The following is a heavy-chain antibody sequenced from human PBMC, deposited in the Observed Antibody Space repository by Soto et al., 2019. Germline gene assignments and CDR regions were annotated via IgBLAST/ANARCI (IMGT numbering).Heavy chain of an antibody. Sequence: QVQLQESGPGLVKPSQTLSLTCTVSGGSISSGGYYWSWIRQHPGKGLEWIGYIYYSGSTYYNPSLKSRVTISVDTSKNQFSLKLSSVTAADTAVYYCARDTGGRVQRGDNWFDPWGQGTLVTVSS. V-gene: IGHV4-31*03. J-gene: IGHJ5*02. CDR3: ARDTGGRVQRGDNWFDP. CDR2: IYYSGST. D-gene: IGHD1-1*01. CDR1: GGSISSGGYY.